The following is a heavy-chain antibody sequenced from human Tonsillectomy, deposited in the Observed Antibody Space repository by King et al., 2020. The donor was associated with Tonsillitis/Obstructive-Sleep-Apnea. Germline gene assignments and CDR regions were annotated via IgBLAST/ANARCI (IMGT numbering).Heavy chain of an antibody. J-gene: IGHJ3*02. D-gene: IGHD6-19*01. CDR2: ISSSSSTI. Sequence: QLVQSGGGLVQPGGSLRLSCAASGFTFSSYSMNWVRQAPGKGLEWVSYISSSSSTIYYADSVKGRFTISRDNAKNSLYLQMNRLRDEDTAVYYCARDPRFQSSGWYWGVHDAFDIWGQGTMVTVSS. CDR3: ARDPRFQSSGWYWGVHDAFDI. V-gene: IGHV3-48*02. CDR1: GFTFSSYS.